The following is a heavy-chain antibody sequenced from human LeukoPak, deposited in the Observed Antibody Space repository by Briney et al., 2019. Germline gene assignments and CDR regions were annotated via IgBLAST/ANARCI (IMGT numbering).Heavy chain of an antibody. CDR3: ARSPTVTTRCDS. V-gene: IGHV1-18*01. D-gene: IGHD4-17*01. CDR1: GYTFSNYG. Sequence: GASVKVSCKTSGYTFSNYGISWVRQAPGQGLEWMGWINAYNGDTNYAQNLQGRVTMTTDTSTTTAYMELRSLRSDDTALYFCARSPTVTTRCDSWGQGTLVTVSS. CDR2: INAYNGDT. J-gene: IGHJ5*01.